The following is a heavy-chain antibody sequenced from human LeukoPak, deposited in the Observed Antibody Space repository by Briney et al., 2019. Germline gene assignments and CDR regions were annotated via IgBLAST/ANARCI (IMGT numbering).Heavy chain of an antibody. V-gene: IGHV3-23*01. CDR1: GFTFNNYA. J-gene: IGHJ4*01. CDR3: ARGRAGNYYNHNDY. D-gene: IGHD3-10*01. CDR2: INDGGGHT. Sequence: GGSLRLSCAASGFTFNNYAMSWVRHAPGKGLEWVSTINDGGGHTYYAASVKGRFTISRDNSKNTLSLQMNSLRAEDTAVYYCARGRAGNYYNHNDYWGQGTLVTVSS.